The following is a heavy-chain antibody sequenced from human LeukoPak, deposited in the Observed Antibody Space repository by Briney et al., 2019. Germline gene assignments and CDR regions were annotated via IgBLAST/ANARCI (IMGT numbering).Heavy chain of an antibody. CDR3: AKSDYYDSSGPFDY. V-gene: IGHV3-9*01. CDR1: GFTFDDYA. Sequence: GGSLRLSCAASGFTFDDYAMHWVRQAPGKGLEWVSGISWNSGSIGYADSVEGRFTIPRDNAKNSLYLQMNSLRAEDTALYYCAKSDYYDSSGPFDYWGQGTLVTVSS. J-gene: IGHJ4*02. CDR2: ISWNSGSI. D-gene: IGHD3-22*01.